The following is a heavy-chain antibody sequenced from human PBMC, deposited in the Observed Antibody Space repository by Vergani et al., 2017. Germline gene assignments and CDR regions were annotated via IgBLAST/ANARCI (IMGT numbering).Heavy chain of an antibody. CDR3: AKDRSRGYCSSTSCYYDAFDI. Sequence: EVQLLESGGGLVQPGGSLRLSCAASGFTFSSYAMSWVRQAPGQGLEWVSAISGSGGSTYYADSVKGRFTISRDNSKNTLYLQMNSLRAEDTAVYYCAKDRSRGYCSSTSCYYDAFDIWGQGTMVTVSS. J-gene: IGHJ3*02. CDR2: ISGSGGST. V-gene: IGHV3-23*01. CDR1: GFTFSSYA. D-gene: IGHD2-2*01.